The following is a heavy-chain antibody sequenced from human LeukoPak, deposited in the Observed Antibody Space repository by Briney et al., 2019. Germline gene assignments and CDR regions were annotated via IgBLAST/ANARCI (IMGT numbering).Heavy chain of an antibody. CDR2: INHSGST. CDR3: ARMYDWSGAWFDP. CDR1: GGSFSGYY. Sequence: ASETLSLTCAVYGGSFSGYYWSWIRQPPGKGLEWIGVINHSGSTNYNPSLKSRVTISVDTSKNQFSLKLSSVTAADTAVYYCARMYDWSGAWFDPWGQGTLVTVSS. J-gene: IGHJ5*02. D-gene: IGHD1-1*01. V-gene: IGHV4-34*01.